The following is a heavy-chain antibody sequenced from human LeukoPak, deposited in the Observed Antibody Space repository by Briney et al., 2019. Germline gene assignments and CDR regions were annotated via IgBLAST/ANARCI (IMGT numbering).Heavy chain of an antibody. CDR3: AKDQRVGVHSSSRPISPADY. D-gene: IGHD6-13*01. CDR2: ISYDGSNK. Sequence: GGSLRLSCAASGFTFSSYGMHWVRQAPGKGLEWVAVISYDGSNKYYADSVKGRFTISRDNSKNTLYLQMNSLRAEDTAVYYCAKDQRVGVHSSSRPISPADYWGQGTLATVSS. V-gene: IGHV3-30*18. CDR1: GFTFSSYG. J-gene: IGHJ4*02.